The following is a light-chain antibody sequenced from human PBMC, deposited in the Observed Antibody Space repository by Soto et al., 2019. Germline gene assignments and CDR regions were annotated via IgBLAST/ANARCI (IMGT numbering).Light chain of an antibody. CDR3: ASYTTSSAFVV. Sequence: QSALTQPPSVSASPGQSATISCTGTSSDVGSYDRVSWYQQPPGTAPKLMIYEVSNRPSGVPDRFSGSKSGNTASLTISGLQAEDEADYFCASYTTSSAFVVFGGGTKVTVL. CDR2: EVS. V-gene: IGLV2-18*02. J-gene: IGLJ2*01. CDR1: SSDVGSYDR.